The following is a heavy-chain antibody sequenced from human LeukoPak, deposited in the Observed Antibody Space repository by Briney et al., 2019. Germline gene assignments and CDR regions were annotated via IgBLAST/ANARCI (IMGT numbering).Heavy chain of an antibody. V-gene: IGHV1-18*04. Sequence: ASVKVSCKASGYTFTSYGISWVRQAPGQGLEWMGWISAYNGNTNYGQKSQGRVTMTTDTSTSTAYMELRSLRSDDTAVYYCARGEYYYGSGSENWFDPWGQGTLVTVSS. J-gene: IGHJ5*02. CDR1: GYTFTSYG. CDR2: ISAYNGNT. CDR3: ARGEYYYGSGSENWFDP. D-gene: IGHD3-10*01.